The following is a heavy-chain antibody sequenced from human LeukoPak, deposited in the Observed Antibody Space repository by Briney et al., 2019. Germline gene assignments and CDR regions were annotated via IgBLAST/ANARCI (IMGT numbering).Heavy chain of an antibody. Sequence: ETLSLTCTVSGASVSSNSYHWSWIRQAPGKGLEWVSTISGGGGSTYYADSVKGRFTISRDNSKNTLYLQVNSLRAEDTAVYYCAKGGKWDVTPFDYWGQGTLVTVSS. V-gene: IGHV3-23*01. D-gene: IGHD1-26*01. J-gene: IGHJ4*02. CDR1: GASVSSNSYH. CDR3: AKGGKWDVTPFDY. CDR2: ISGGGGST.